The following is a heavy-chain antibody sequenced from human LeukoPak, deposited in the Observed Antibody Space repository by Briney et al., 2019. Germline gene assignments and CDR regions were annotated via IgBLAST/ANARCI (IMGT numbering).Heavy chain of an antibody. CDR1: GFTFSSYA. CDR2: ISYDGSNK. CDR3: ARALVSGSSPSGFDY. Sequence: GGSLRLSCAASGFTFSSYAMHWVRQAPGKGLEWVAVISYDGSNKYYADSVKGRFTISRDNSKNTLYLQMNSLRAEDTAVYYCARALVSGSSPSGFDYWGQGTLVTVSS. J-gene: IGHJ4*02. V-gene: IGHV3-30*04. D-gene: IGHD1-26*01.